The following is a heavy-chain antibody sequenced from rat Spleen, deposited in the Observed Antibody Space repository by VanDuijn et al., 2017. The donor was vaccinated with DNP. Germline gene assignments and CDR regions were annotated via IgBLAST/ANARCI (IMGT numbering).Heavy chain of an antibody. Sequence: QVQLKESGPGLVQPSQTLSLTCTVSGFSLTSYGLSWVRQPPGKVLEWMGVIWNSGGTRYHSTLKSRLTITKDTSKSQVFLKLNSLQTEDTATYYCARDLLRWRRGFAYWGQGTLVTVSS. CDR2: IWNSGGT. CDR1: GFSLTSYG. CDR3: ARDLLRWRRGFAY. J-gene: IGHJ3*01. V-gene: IGHV2-41*01. D-gene: IGHD1-11*01.